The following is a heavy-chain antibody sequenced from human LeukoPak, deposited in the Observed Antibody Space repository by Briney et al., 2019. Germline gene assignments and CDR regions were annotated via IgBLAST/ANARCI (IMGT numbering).Heavy chain of an antibody. D-gene: IGHD1-26*01. Sequence: SVNVSCKASGGTFSSYAISWVRRAPGQGLEWMGGIIPIFGTANYAQKFQGRVTITADESTSTAYMELSSLRSEDTAVYYCARGGASGSYPYYFDYWGQGTLVTVSS. CDR1: GGTFSSYA. CDR2: IIPIFGTA. V-gene: IGHV1-69*13. J-gene: IGHJ4*02. CDR3: ARGGASGSYPYYFDY.